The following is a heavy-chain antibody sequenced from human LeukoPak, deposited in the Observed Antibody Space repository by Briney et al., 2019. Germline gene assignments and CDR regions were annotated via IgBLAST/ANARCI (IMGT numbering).Heavy chain of an antibody. CDR2: MNPNSGNT. D-gene: IGHD3-10*01. V-gene: IGHV1-8*01. J-gene: IGHJ5*02. CDR1: GYTFTSYD. CDR3: ARGPRYGSGSYSGWFHP. Sequence: VASVTVSCKASGYTFTSYDINWVRQATGQGLEWMGWMNPNSGNTGYAQKFQGRVTMTRNTSISTAYMELSSLRSEDTAVYYCARGPRYGSGSYSGWFHPWGQGTLVTVSS.